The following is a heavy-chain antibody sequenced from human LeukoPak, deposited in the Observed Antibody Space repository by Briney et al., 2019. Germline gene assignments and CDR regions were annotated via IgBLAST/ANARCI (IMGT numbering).Heavy chain of an antibody. CDR1: GYSISSGYY. J-gene: IGHJ4*02. CDR3: GRDRSGGYSVDY. CDR2: IYHSGNT. Sequence: PSETLSLTCAVSGYSISSGYYWGWIRQPPGKGLEWIGSIYHSGNTYYNPSLKSRVTISVDTSKNQFSLRLSSVTAAGTAVYYCGRDRSGGYSVDYWGQGTLVTVS. D-gene: IGHD1-26*01. V-gene: IGHV4-38-2*02.